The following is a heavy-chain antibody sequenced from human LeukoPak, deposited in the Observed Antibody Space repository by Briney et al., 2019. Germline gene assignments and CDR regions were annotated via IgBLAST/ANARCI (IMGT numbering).Heavy chain of an antibody. D-gene: IGHD6-25*01. CDR3: AREGPYAAKHFDS. J-gene: IGHJ4*02. CDR2: INPSSGAT. V-gene: IGHV1-46*01. CDR1: GYTFTGHY. Sequence: PGASVQVSCKASGYTFTGHYMHWVRRAPGQGREWMGVINPSSGATKYVQNFQGRVTMTGDTSTSTVYMEMSSLRSEDTAVYYCAREGPYAAKHFDSWGQGTLVTVSS.